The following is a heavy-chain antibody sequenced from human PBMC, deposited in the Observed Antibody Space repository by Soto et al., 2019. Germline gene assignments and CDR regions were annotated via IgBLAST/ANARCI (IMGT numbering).Heavy chain of an antibody. CDR2: ISYDGSSK. CDR3: ARDPLWGTAMVLWYFDL. J-gene: IGHJ2*01. V-gene: IGHV3-30-3*01. D-gene: IGHD5-18*01. CDR1: GFTFSSYA. Sequence: QVQLVESGGGMVQPGRSLRLSCAASGFTFSSYAMHWVRQAPVKGLEWVAIISYDGSSKYYADSVKGRFTISRDNSKNTLYLQMNSLRAEDTAVYYCARDPLWGTAMVLWYFDLWGRGTLVTVSS.